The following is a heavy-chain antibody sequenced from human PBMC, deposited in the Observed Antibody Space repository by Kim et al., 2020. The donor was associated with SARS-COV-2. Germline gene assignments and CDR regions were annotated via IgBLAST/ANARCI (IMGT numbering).Heavy chain of an antibody. Sequence: ASVKVSCKVSGYTLTELSMHWVRQAPGKGLEWMGGFDPEDGETIYAQKFQGRVTMTEDTSTDTAYMELSSLRSEDTAVYYCATDLRSAVAGRGGDYYGMDVWGQGTTVTVSS. J-gene: IGHJ6*02. CDR1: GYTLTELS. V-gene: IGHV1-24*01. CDR3: ATDLRSAVAGRGGDYYGMDV. D-gene: IGHD6-19*01. CDR2: FDPEDGET.